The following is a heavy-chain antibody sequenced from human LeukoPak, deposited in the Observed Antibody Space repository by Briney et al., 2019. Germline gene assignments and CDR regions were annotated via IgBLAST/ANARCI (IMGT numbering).Heavy chain of an antibody. J-gene: IGHJ4*02. CDR3: ARPHSSGWYGAFDY. Sequence: SETLSLTCTVPGGSISSSSYYWGWIRQPPGKGLEWIGSIYYSGSTYYNPSLKSRVTTSVDTSKNQFSLKLSSVTAADTAVYYCARPHSSGWYGAFDYWGQGTLVTVSS. CDR1: GGSISSSSYY. D-gene: IGHD6-19*01. V-gene: IGHV4-39*07. CDR2: IYYSGST.